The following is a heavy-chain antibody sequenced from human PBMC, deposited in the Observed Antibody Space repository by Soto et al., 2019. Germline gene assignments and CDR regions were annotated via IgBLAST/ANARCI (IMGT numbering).Heavy chain of an antibody. CDR3: ARVHDFWSGYYTGIERGYFDY. Sequence: LSLTCAASGFTFSSYSMNWVRQAPGKGLEWVSYISSSSSTIYYADSVKGRFTISRDNAKNSLYLQMNSLRAEDTAVYYCARVHDFWSGYYTGIERGYFDYWGQGTLVTVSS. D-gene: IGHD3-3*01. CDR2: ISSSSSTI. CDR1: GFTFSSYS. J-gene: IGHJ4*02. V-gene: IGHV3-48*01.